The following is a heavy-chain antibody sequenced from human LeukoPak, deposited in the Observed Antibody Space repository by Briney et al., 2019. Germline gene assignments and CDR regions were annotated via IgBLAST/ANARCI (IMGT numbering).Heavy chain of an antibody. Sequence: ASVKVSCKASGGTFSSYAISWVRQAPGQGLEWMGGIIPIFGTANYAQKFQGRVTITADESTSTAHMELSSLRSEDTAVYYCARDSEVRRNLWHYWGQGTLVTVSS. V-gene: IGHV1-69*13. CDR1: GGTFSSYA. CDR3: ARDSEVRRNLWHY. D-gene: IGHD3-10*01. CDR2: IIPIFGTA. J-gene: IGHJ4*02.